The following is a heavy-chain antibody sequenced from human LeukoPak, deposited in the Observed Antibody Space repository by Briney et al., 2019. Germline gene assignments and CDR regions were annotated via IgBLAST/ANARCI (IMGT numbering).Heavy chain of an antibody. CDR1: GYTFSGYG. D-gene: IGHD6-6*01. CDR2: ISPLSGNT. V-gene: IGHV1-18*01. Sequence: ASVKVSCKASGYTFSGYGINWERQAPGQGLEWMGWISPLSGNTDYAQNFQGRVTMTTDTSSSTAYMELRSLRSDDTAIYYCARDYLAAPAYWGQGTLVTVSS. J-gene: IGHJ4*02. CDR3: ARDYLAAPAY.